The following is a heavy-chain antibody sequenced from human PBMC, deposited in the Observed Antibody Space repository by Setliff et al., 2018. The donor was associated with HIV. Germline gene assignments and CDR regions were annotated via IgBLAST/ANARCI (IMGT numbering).Heavy chain of an antibody. V-gene: IGHV1-2*06. J-gene: IGHJ3*01. CDR1: GYTFTAYY. D-gene: IGHD2-8*01. Sequence: ASVKVSCKASGYTFTAYYIHWVRQAPGQGLEWMGRIDPNFGGTNYAQKVQGRVTMTRDTSSCTAHMELSRLRSDDTAVYYCATKVYCTNGVCLDAFDLWGQGTMVTVSS. CDR3: ATKVYCTNGVCLDAFDL. CDR2: IDPNFGGT.